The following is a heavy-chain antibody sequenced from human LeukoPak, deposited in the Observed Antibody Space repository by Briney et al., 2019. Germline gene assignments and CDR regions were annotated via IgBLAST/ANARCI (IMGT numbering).Heavy chain of an antibody. CDR1: GGTFSSYG. Sequence: ASVKVSCKASGGTFSSYGISWVRQAPGQGLEWMGWISAYNGNTNYAQNLQGRVTMTTDTSTSTAYMELRSLRSDDAAVYYCARASYCSGGSCYSLYWGQGTLVTVSS. D-gene: IGHD2-15*01. CDR2: ISAYNGNT. J-gene: IGHJ4*02. CDR3: ARASYCSGGSCYSLY. V-gene: IGHV1-18*01.